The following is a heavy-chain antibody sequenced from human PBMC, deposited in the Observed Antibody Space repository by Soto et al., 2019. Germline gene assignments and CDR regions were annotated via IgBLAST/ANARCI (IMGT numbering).Heavy chain of an antibody. CDR2: IYYSGST. D-gene: IGHD3-10*01. CDR3: ARVPAAWFGEVSGTYYYYGMDV. J-gene: IGHJ6*01. V-gene: IGHV4-59*01. Sequence: QVQLQESGPGLVKPSETLSLTCTVSGGSISSYYWSWIRQPPGKGLEWIGYIYYSGSTNYNPSLKSRVTMSVDTSKNQFSLKLSSVTAADTAVYYCARVPAAWFGEVSGTYYYYGMDVW. CDR1: GGSISSYY.